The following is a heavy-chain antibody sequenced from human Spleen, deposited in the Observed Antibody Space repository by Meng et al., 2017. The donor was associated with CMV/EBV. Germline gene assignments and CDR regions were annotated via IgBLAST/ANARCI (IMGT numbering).Heavy chain of an antibody. J-gene: IGHJ4*02. CDR3: ATGAVDYYDSSGFYFDY. CDR2: IGSGGSTI. V-gene: IGHV3-48*04. D-gene: IGHD3-22*01. Sequence: GGSLRLSCAASGFTFNTYSINWVRQAPGKGLEWVSYIGSGGSTIYYADSVKGRFTISRDNAKNSLYLQMNSLRAEDTAVYYCATGAVDYYDSSGFYFDYWGQGTLVTVSS. CDR1: GFTFNTYS.